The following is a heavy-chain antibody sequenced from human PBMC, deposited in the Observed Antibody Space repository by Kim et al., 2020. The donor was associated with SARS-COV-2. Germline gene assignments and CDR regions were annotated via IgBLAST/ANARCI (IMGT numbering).Heavy chain of an antibody. D-gene: IGHD3-10*01. V-gene: IGHV3-15*01. J-gene: IGHJ5*02. CDR3: TTWSGSS. Sequence: DGGSTDYAAPVKDRFTISRDDSKKTLYLQMDSLKTEDTAVFYCTTWSGSSWGQGTLVTVSS. CDR2: DGGST.